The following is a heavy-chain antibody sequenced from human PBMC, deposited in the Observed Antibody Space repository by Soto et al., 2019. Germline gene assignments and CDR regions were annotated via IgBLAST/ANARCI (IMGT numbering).Heavy chain of an antibody. V-gene: IGHV1-8*02. CDR2: MNPDSGST. J-gene: IGHJ4*02. Sequence: ASVKVSCKASGYTFTSNYMHWVRQAPGQGLEWMGRMNPDSGSTTYAQKFQGRLTMTRDTSINTAYMELSSLRSEDTAIYYCARNIRSSGLFEYWGQGTLVTVSS. CDR1: GYTFTSNY. CDR3: ARNIRSSGLFEY. D-gene: IGHD2-15*01.